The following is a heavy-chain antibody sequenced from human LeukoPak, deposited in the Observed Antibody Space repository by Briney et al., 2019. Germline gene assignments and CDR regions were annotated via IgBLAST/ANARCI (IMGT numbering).Heavy chain of an antibody. D-gene: IGHD6-13*01. CDR2: INPNSGGT. CDR3: ARAGYSSSWYYFDY. CDR1: GYTFTGYY. J-gene: IGHJ4*02. V-gene: IGHV1-2*06. Sequence: ASVKVSCKASGYTFTGYYMHWVRQAPGQGLEWMGRINPNSGGTNHAQKFQGRVTMTRDTSISTAYMELSRLRSDDTAVYYCARAGYSSSWYYFDYWGQGTLVTVSS.